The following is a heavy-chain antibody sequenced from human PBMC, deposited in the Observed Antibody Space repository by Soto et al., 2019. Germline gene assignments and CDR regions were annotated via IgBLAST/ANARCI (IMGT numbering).Heavy chain of an antibody. J-gene: IGHJ4*02. CDR1: GFTFNRYA. V-gene: IGHV3-23*01. Sequence: GGSLRLSCAASGFTFNRYAMNWVRQAPGKGLEWVSTISATDDDTFYADSVKGRFTVSRDNSKNTLYLQMNSLRAEDTAVYYCAKPPRYSGYIEYWGQGTLVTVSS. CDR3: AKPPRYSGYIEY. D-gene: IGHD5-12*01. CDR2: ISATDDDT.